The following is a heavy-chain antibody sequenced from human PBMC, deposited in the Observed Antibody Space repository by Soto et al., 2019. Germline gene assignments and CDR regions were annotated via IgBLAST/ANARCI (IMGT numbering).Heavy chain of an antibody. CDR1: GFTFSSYS. CDR3: ARDLRDIVVVPAARGFYFDY. CDR2: ISSSSSYI. V-gene: IGHV3-21*01. Sequence: GSLRLSCAASGFTFSSYSMNWVRQAPGKGLEWVSSISSSSSYIYYADSVKGRFTISRDNAKNSLYLQMNSLRAEDTAVYYCARDLRDIVVVPAARGFYFDYWGQGTLVTVSS. D-gene: IGHD2-2*01. J-gene: IGHJ4*02.